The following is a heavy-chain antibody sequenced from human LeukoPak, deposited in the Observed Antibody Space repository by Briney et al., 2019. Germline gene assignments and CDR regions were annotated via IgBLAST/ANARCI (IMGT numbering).Heavy chain of an antibody. CDR3: ARVFLTTGWYYFDH. V-gene: IGHV3-30*03. CDR1: GFTFSRSA. D-gene: IGHD6-19*01. Sequence: PGRSLRLSCVASGFTFSRSAMHWVRQAPGEGLEWVAVISDDGSKTNYAASMKGRFTISRDNSRSTLYLQMSTLRAEDTAVYYCARVFLTTGWYYFDHWGQGTLVTVSS. CDR2: ISDDGSKT. J-gene: IGHJ4*02.